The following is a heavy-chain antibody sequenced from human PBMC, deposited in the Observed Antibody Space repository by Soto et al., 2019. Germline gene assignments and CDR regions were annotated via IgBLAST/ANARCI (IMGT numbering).Heavy chain of an antibody. D-gene: IGHD6-6*01. Sequence: PSEALSLRFSVSSASLSRSRYYWSWIRQPPGRGPEWIGSIYYSGNTYYKPSLKSRVSISIDTSRNQFSLKLTSVTAADTGVYYCASSSPFHYWGPGILVTVS. V-gene: IGHV4-39*01. CDR2: IYYSGNT. J-gene: IGHJ4*02. CDR3: ASSSPFHY. CDR1: SASLSRSRYY.